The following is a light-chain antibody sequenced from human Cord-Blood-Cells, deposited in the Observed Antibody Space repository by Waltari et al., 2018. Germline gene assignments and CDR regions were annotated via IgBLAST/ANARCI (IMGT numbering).Light chain of an antibody. CDR1: QRASSN. CDR2: GAS. J-gene: IGKJ4*01. V-gene: IGKV3-15*01. CDR3: QQYNNWPPCDT. Sequence: EIVMTQSPATLSVSTGERATLSCRASQRASSNLAWYQQKPGQAPRLLIYGASTRATGIPARFSGSGSETEFTLTNSSLQSEDFAVYYCQQYNNWPPCDTCDGGTKVEIK.